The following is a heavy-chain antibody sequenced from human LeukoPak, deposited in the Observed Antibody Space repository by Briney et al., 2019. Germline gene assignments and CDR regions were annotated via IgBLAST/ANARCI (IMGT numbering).Heavy chain of an antibody. CDR3: ARGAGYNYPYYFDY. Sequence: PGGSLRLSCAASGFTFSDYYMSWIRQAPGKGLEWVSYISSSGSTIYYADSVKGRFTISRDNSKNTLYLQMNSLRAEDTAVYYCARGAGYNYPYYFDYWGQGTLVTVSS. V-gene: IGHV3-11*01. CDR1: GFTFSDYY. D-gene: IGHD5-24*01. CDR2: ISSSGSTI. J-gene: IGHJ4*02.